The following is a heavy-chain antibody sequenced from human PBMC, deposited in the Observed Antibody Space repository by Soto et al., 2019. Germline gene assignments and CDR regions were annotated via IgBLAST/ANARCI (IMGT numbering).Heavy chain of an antibody. D-gene: IGHD3-9*01. Sequence: QITLKESGPTLVKPTQTLTLTCTFSGFSLTTRGVGVGWIRQPPGKALEWLALIYWDDDKRYSPSLKRRLTITKDTSKNQVVLTMTNMDPVDTATYFCAHRPGIVTGDDPFEIWGQGTMVTVSS. J-gene: IGHJ3*02. CDR3: AHRPGIVTGDDPFEI. CDR2: IYWDDDK. V-gene: IGHV2-5*02. CDR1: GFSLTTRGVG.